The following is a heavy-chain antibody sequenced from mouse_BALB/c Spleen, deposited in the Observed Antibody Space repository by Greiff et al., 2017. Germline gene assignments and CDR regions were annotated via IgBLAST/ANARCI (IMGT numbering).Heavy chain of an antibody. CDR2: ISSGGST. J-gene: IGHJ2*01. CDR1: GFTFSSYA. CDR3: ARDYYGSSYFYY. Sequence: EVQLVESGGGLVKPGGSLKLSCAASGFTFSSYAMSWVRQTPEKRLEWVASISSGGSTYYPDSVKGRFTISRDNARNILYLQMSSLRSEDTAMYYCARDYYGSSYFYYWGQGTTLTVSS. D-gene: IGHD1-1*01. V-gene: IGHV5-6-5*01.